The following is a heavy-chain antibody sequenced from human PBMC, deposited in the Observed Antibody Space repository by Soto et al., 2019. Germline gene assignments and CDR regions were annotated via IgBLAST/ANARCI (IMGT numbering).Heavy chain of an antibody. D-gene: IGHD3-3*01. J-gene: IGHJ5*02. V-gene: IGHV3-23*01. Sequence: RQPPGKGLWWVSAISGSCGITDYADSVKGRFTISRENSKNPLYLQMNSLSAEDTAVYYCAKDPRITIFGVVRVFDPWGQRTLVTVSS. CDR3: AKDPRITIFGVVRVFDP. CDR2: ISGSCGIT.